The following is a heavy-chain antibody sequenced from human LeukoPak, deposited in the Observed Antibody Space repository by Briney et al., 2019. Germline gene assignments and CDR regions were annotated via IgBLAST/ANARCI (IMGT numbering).Heavy chain of an antibody. CDR2: MNPNSGNT. CDR1: GYTFTSYD. J-gene: IGHJ6*02. CDR3: ARGLPIQIWFFKDYYYGMDV. D-gene: IGHD5-18*01. V-gene: IGHV1-8*01. Sequence: ASVKVSCKASGYTFTSYDINWVRQATGQGLEWMGWMNPNSGNTGYAQKFQGRVTMTRNTSISTAYMELSSLRSEDTAVYYCARGLPIQIWFFKDYYYGMDVWGQGTTVTVSS.